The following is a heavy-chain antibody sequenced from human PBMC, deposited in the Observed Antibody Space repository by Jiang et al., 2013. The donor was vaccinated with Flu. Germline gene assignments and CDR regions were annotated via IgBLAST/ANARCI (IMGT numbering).Heavy chain of an antibody. J-gene: IGHJ4*02. V-gene: IGHV4-4*07. CDR3: ARNKGEDFWSGWDAGDYFAY. CDR2: IYTSGST. D-gene: IGHD3-3*01. Sequence: GPGLVKPSETLSLTCTVSGGSISSYYWSWIRQPAGKGLEWIGRIYTSGSTNYNPSLRSRVTMSVDTSKNQFSLKLSSVTAADTAVYYCARNKGEDFWSGWDAGDYFAYWGQGTLVTVSS. CDR1: GGSISSYY.